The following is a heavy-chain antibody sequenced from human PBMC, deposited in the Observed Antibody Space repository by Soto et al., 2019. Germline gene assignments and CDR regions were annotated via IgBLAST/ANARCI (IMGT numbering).Heavy chain of an antibody. V-gene: IGHV4-59*01. CDR3: ARDRGYSSSLTNGGMDV. CDR2: IHYSGST. J-gene: IGHJ6*02. Sequence: WTWIRQPPGKRLEGIGYIHYSGSTNYQPSLKSRVTMSVDTSKTHFSLKLSSVTAADTAVYYCARDRGYSSSLTNGGMDVWGQGTTVTVSS. D-gene: IGHD6-13*01.